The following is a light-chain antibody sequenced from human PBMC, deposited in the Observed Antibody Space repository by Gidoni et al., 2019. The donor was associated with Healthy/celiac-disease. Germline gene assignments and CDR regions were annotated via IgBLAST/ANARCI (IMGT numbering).Light chain of an antibody. CDR2: GAS. J-gene: IGKJ4*01. CDR3: QQSYSSQLT. CDR1: QSLSNY. V-gene: IGKV1-39*01. Sequence: DIPMTQSPSSLSASVGDRVTIPCRASQSLSNYLNWYQQNPGKAPKLLIYGASSLQSGVPSRFSGSGSGTDFTLTISSLQPEDFATYYCQQSYSSQLTFGGGTKVEIK.